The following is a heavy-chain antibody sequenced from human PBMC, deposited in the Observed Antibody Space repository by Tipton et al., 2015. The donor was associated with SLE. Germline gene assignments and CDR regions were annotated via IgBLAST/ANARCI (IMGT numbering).Heavy chain of an antibody. CDR3: ARMPPGGWNYYFDY. V-gene: IGHV4-59*11. Sequence: LRLSCTVSGGSISSHYWTWIRQPPGKGLEWIGWISYSGSTNFNPSLKSRVTISIDRSGSQFSLSLTSVTAADTAVYYCARMPPGGWNYYFDYWGQGTAVTVSS. J-gene: IGHJ4*02. D-gene: IGHD1-7*01. CDR2: ISYSGST. CDR1: GGSISSHY.